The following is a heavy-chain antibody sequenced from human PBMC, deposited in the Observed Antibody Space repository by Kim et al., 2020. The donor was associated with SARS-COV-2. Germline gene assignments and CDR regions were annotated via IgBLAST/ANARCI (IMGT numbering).Heavy chain of an antibody. CDR1: GCSISSYY. V-gene: IGHV4-59*13. CDR3: ASGFPSSASYPFDY. Sequence: SETLSLTCTVSGCSISSYYWSWIRQPPGKGLEWIGYLYSSGSTNYNPSLQSRVTISRDTSKNQFSLELRSVTAADTAVYYCASGFPSSASYPFDYWGQGTLVTVSS. J-gene: IGHJ4*02. D-gene: IGHD1-26*01. CDR2: LYSSGST.